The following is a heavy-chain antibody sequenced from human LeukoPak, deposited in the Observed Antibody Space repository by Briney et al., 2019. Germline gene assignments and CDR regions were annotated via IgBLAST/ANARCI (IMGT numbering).Heavy chain of an antibody. CDR3: ARDGGSSWYVGFDC. J-gene: IGHJ4*02. D-gene: IGHD6-13*01. CDR2: IYSGGST. CDR1: GFTVSSNY. Sequence: GGSLRLSCAASGFTVSSNYMSWVRQAPGKGLEWVSVIYSGGSTYYADSVKGRFTISRDNSKNTLYLQMNSLRAEDTAVYYCARDGGSSWYVGFDCWGQGTLVTVSS. V-gene: IGHV3-53*01.